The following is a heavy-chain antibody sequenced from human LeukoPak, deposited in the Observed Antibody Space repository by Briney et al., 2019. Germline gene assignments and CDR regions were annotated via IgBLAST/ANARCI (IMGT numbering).Heavy chain of an antibody. CDR2: IWYDGSNK. Sequence: PGGSLRLSCAASGFTFSSYGMHWVRQAPGKGLEWVAVIWYDGSNKYYADSVKGRFTISRDNSKNTLYLQMNSLRAEDTAVYYCARRSPAMAPFDYWGQGTLVTVSS. J-gene: IGHJ4*02. CDR3: ARRSPAMAPFDY. CDR1: GFTFSSYG. V-gene: IGHV3-33*01. D-gene: IGHD5-18*01.